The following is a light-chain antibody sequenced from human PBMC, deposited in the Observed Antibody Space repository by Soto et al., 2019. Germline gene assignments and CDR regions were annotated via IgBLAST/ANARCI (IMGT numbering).Light chain of an antibody. CDR3: GTCDGGLNLL. V-gene: IGLV1-51*01. J-gene: IGLJ2*01. CDR2: DNI. Sequence: QSVLTQPPSISAAPGQKVTISCSGNSCNVGNNYVSWYQQVPGTAPTLLIYDNIRRPSGIPDRFSGSKSGTSATLAISGLQTGDEADYYCGTCDGGLNLLFGGGTKLTVL. CDR1: SCNVGNNY.